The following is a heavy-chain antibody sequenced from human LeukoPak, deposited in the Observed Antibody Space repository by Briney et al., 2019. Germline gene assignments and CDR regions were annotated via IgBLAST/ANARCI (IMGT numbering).Heavy chain of an antibody. CDR1: GFTFSSRA. V-gene: IGHV3-23*01. J-gene: IGHJ4*02. CDR3: TKDPLDY. Sequence: GGSLRLSCAASGFTFSSRAMSWVRQVPGKGLEWVSAISGSGDTTYYADSVKGRFTISRDSPKNTLYLQMNSLRVEDTAVYYCTKDPLDYWGQGTLVTVSS. CDR2: ISGSGDTT.